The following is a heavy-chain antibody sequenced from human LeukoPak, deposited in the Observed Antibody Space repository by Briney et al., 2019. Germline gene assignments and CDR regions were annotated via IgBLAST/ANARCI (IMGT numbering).Heavy chain of an antibody. CDR2: ISGSGGST. Sequence: PGGSLRLSCAASGFTFSSYAMSWVRQAPGKGLEWVSAISGSGGSTYYADSVRGRFTISRDNSKNTLYLQMNSLRAEDTAVYYCAKAGVGDYGDPIGIFDYWGQGTLVTVSS. D-gene: IGHD4-17*01. J-gene: IGHJ4*02. CDR1: GFTFSSYA. CDR3: AKAGVGDYGDPIGIFDY. V-gene: IGHV3-23*01.